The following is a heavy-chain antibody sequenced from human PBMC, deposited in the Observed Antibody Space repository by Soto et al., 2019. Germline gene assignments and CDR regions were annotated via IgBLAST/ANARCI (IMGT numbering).Heavy chain of an antibody. CDR2: IIPLFGAP. CDR1: GGTFSDLA. D-gene: IGHD5-12*01. J-gene: IGHJ4*02. CDR3: ASERVAEMATGGFFDN. Sequence: QVHLVQSGAEVKKPGSSVKVSCKTSGGTFSDLAFSWVRQAPRQGLEWVGGIIPLFGAPNYAREFQGRVTITEDESSRVGYMELRSLRPEDTGVYYCASERVAEMATGGFFDNWGQGTLVTVSS. V-gene: IGHV1-69*01.